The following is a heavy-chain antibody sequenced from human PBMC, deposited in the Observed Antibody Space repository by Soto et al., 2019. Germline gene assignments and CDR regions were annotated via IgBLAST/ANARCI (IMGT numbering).Heavy chain of an antibody. D-gene: IGHD1-26*01. J-gene: IGHJ5*02. CDR3: ARLRWETENNWFDP. Sequence: SETLSLTCTVSGDSISSVDHYWSWIRQPPGKGLECMGYIYHSGSTHYNPSLNSRLTISIDTSTNRFSLNLTSVTAADTAVYFCARLRWETENNWFDPWGQGALVTVSS. CDR1: GDSISSVDHY. V-gene: IGHV4-30-4*01. CDR2: IYHSGST.